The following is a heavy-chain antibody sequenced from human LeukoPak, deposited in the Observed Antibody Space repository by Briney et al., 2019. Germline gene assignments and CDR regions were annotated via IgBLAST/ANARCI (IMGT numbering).Heavy chain of an antibody. V-gene: IGHV3-23*01. CDR1: GFTFSSYA. CDR3: AKDRHYYDSSGYYYWNFDL. Sequence: GGSLRLSCAASGFTFSSYAMSWVRQAPGKGLEWVSDISGSGGSTYYADSGKGRFTISRDNSKNTLYLQMSSLRAEDTAVYYCAKDRHYYDSSGYYYWNFDLWGRGTLVTVSS. J-gene: IGHJ2*01. D-gene: IGHD3-22*01. CDR2: ISGSGGST.